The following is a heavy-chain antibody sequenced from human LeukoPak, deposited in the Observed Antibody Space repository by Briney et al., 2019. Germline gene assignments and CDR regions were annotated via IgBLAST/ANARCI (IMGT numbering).Heavy chain of an antibody. V-gene: IGHV3-7*01. CDR2: IREDGSGE. CDR3: ARDWQTVDGNYYYMDV. J-gene: IGHJ6*03. CDR1: GFTFSRYW. D-gene: IGHD4-17*01. Sequence: GGSLRLSCAASGFTFSRYWMSWVRQAPGKGLEWVANIREDGSGEFYVDSMKGRFTISRDNAKNSLYLQMNSLRAEDTAVYYCARDWQTVDGNYYYMDVWGKGTTVTISS.